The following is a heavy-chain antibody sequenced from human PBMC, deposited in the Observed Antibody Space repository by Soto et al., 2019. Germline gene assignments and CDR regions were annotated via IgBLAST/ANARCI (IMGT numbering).Heavy chain of an antibody. V-gene: IGHV1-69*06. Sequence: QVQLVQSGAEVKKPGSSVKVSCKASGGTFSSYAISWVRQAPGQGLEWMGGIIPIFGTANYAQKFQGRVTITADKSTSTAYMELSSLRSEDTAVYYCARGWRTYYYDSSGYSTWGQGTPVTVSS. D-gene: IGHD3-22*01. CDR2: IIPIFGTA. J-gene: IGHJ5*02. CDR3: ARGWRTYYYDSSGYST. CDR1: GGTFSSYA.